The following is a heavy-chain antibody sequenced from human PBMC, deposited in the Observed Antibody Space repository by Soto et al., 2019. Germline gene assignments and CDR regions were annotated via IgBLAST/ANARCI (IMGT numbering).Heavy chain of an antibody. D-gene: IGHD5-12*01. CDR1: GASVSTVGYY. V-gene: IGHV4-61*08. CDR2: IYYSGSS. Sequence: SETLSLTCTVSGASVSTVGYYWSWIRQPPGRTLEWLAYIYYSGSSGYNPSLKSRVTASIDTSKNQFSLILNSVTAADTAVYFCARVSRLAPVANTYYHALDVWGQGTTVTVS. J-gene: IGHJ6*02. CDR3: ARVSRLAPVANTYYHALDV.